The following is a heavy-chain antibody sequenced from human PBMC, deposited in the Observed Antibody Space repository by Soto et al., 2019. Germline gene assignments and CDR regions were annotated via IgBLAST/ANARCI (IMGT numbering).Heavy chain of an antibody. CDR1: GYTFTSYG. CDR3: ARDHGYSGYDWANYYYYYMDV. J-gene: IGHJ6*03. CDR2: ISAYNGNT. Sequence: ASVKVSCKASGYTFTSYGISWVRQAPGQGLEWMGWISAYNGNTKYAQKLQGRVTMTTDTSTSTAYMELRSLRSDDTAVYYCARDHGYSGYDWANYYYYYMDVWGKGTTVTVSS. V-gene: IGHV1-18*01. D-gene: IGHD5-12*01.